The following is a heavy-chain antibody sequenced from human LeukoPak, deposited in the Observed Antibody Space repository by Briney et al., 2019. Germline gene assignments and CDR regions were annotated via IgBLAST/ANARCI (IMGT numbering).Heavy chain of an antibody. CDR1: GGSFSGYY. CDR3: ARGWYFDY. CDR2: INHSGST. Sequence: SETLSLTCAVYGGSFSGYYWSWIRQPPGKGLEWIGEINHSGSTSYNPSLKSRVTISVDTSKNQFSLKLSSVTAADTAVYYCARGWYFDYWGQGTLVTVSS. V-gene: IGHV4-34*01. J-gene: IGHJ4*02.